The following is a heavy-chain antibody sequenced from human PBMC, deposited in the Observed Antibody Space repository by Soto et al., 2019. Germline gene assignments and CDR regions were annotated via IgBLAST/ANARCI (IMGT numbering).Heavy chain of an antibody. D-gene: IGHD2-21*02. J-gene: IGHJ6*02. CDR1: GFTFSSYG. V-gene: IGHV3-30*18. Sequence: GESLKISCAASGFTFSSYGMHWVRQAPGKGLEWVAVISYDGSNKYYADSVKGRFTISRDKSKNTLYLQMNSLRAEDTAVYYCAKDFGDCYYSADGMDVWGQGTTVTVSS. CDR2: ISYDGSNK. CDR3: AKDFGDCYYSADGMDV.